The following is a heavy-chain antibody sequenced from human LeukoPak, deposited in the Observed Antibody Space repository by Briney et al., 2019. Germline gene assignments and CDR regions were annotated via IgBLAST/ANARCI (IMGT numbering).Heavy chain of an antibody. V-gene: IGHV5-10-1*01. CDR3: ARLGKVATRGRGYYGMDV. CDR2: IDPSDSYT. Sequence: GESLGISCKGSGYSFTSYWISWVRQMPGKGLEWMGRIDPSDSYTNYSPSFQGHVTISADKSISTAYLQWSSLKASDTAMYYCARLGKVATRGRGYYGMDVWGKGTTVTVSS. CDR1: GYSFTSYW. J-gene: IGHJ6*04. D-gene: IGHD5-12*01.